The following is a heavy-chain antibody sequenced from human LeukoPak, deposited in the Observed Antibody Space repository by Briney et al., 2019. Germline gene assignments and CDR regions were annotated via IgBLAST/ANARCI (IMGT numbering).Heavy chain of an antibody. CDR3: ARGINYGDYPDAFDI. CDR1: GGSISSGSYY. CDR2: IYTSGST. J-gene: IGHJ3*02. V-gene: IGHV4-61*02. D-gene: IGHD4-17*01. Sequence: SQTLSLTCTVSGGSISSGSYYWSWIRQPAGKGLEWIGRIYTSGSTNYNPSLKSRVTISVDTSKNQFSLKLSSVTAADTAVYYCARGINYGDYPDAFDIWGQGTMVTVSS.